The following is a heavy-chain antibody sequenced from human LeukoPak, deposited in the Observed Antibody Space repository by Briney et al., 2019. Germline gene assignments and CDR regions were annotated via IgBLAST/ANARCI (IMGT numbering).Heavy chain of an antibody. V-gene: IGHV1-2*02. Sequence: GASVKVSCKASGYTFTGYYMHWVRQAPGQGLEWMGWINPNSGGTNYAQKFQGRVTMTRDTSISTAYMELSRLRSDDTAVYYCARGPHYNYYDSSGYYYAAYFDYWGQGTLVSVSS. J-gene: IGHJ4*02. CDR3: ARGPHYNYYDSSGYYYAAYFDY. CDR2: INPNSGGT. D-gene: IGHD3-22*01. CDR1: GYTFTGYY.